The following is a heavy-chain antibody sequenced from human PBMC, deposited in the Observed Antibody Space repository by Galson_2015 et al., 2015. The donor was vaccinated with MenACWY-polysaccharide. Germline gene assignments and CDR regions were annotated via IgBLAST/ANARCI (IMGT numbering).Heavy chain of an antibody. D-gene: IGHD3-10*01. V-gene: IGHV3-15*01. CDR1: GFTFSNAW. Sequence: LRLSCATSGFTFSNAWMSWVRQAPGKGLEWVGRIKSKYNGGTTDYAAPVKGRFSISRDDSQSTAYLQMNSLRTDDTGIYYCTTWGRDVYWGQGSVVTVSP. CDR2: IKSKYNGGTT. CDR3: TTWGRDVY. J-gene: IGHJ4*02.